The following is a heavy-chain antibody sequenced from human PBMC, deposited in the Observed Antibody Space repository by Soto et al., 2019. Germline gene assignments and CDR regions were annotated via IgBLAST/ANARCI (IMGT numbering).Heavy chain of an antibody. J-gene: IGHJ6*02. V-gene: IGHV4-34*01. CDR2: INHSGST. CDR3: ARWERSSSWFGSRRSPGGFYYYYGMDV. CDR1: GGSLSGYY. Sequence: PSVTLSLTCAVYGGSLSGYYWSWIRQPPGKGLEWIGEINHSGSTNYNPSLKSRVTISVDTSKNQFSLKLSSVTAADTAVYYCARWERSSSWFGSRRSPGGFYYYYGMDVWGQGTTVTVSS. D-gene: IGHD6-13*01.